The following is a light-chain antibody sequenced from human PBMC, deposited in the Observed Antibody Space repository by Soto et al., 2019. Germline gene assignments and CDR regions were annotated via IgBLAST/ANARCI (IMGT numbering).Light chain of an antibody. V-gene: IGLV2-11*01. CDR3: CSYAGSYTYV. Sequence: QSALTQPRSVSGSPGQSVTISCTGTSSDVGSHNYVSWYQQYPGKAPKLLLSSVSKRPSGVPDRFSGSKSGNTASLTISGLQAEDEADYYCCSYAGSYTYVFGTGTKGTVL. CDR2: SVS. J-gene: IGLJ1*01. CDR1: SSDVGSHNY.